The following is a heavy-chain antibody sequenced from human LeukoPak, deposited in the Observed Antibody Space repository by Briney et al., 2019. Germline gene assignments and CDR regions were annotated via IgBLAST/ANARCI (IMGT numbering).Heavy chain of an antibody. D-gene: IGHD5-12*01. J-gene: IGHJ4*02. CDR3: ARRSGYDSYYFDY. Sequence: GGSLRLSCAASGFTFDDYGMSWVRQAPGKGLEWGSGINWNGGSTDYADSVKGRFTISRDNAKNSLYLQMNSLRAEDTALYYCARRSGYDSYYFDYWGQGTLVTVSS. CDR1: GFTFDDYG. CDR2: INWNGGST. V-gene: IGHV3-20*04.